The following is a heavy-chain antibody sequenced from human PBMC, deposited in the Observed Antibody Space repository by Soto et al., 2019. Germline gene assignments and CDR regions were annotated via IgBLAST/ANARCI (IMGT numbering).Heavy chain of an antibody. V-gene: IGHV3-15*01. J-gene: IGHJ4*02. D-gene: IGHD3-16*01. CDR3: TTDAPINRS. Sequence: EVQLVESGGGLVKPGGSLRLSCAASGFTFSNAWMSWVRQAPGKGLEWVGRIKSNTTGGTTEYATPVKGRFTISRDDSKNSLYLQLNSLRTEDTSVYYCTTDAPINRSGVQGTLVAVSS. CDR1: GFTFSNAW. CDR2: IKSNTTGGTT.